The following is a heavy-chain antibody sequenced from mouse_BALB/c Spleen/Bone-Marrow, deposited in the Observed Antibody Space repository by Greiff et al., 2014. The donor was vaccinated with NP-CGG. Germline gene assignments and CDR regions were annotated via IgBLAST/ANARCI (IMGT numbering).Heavy chain of an antibody. V-gene: IGHV4-1*02. D-gene: IGHD1-1*01. CDR1: GFDFSRYW. Sequence: DVMLVESGGGLVQPGGSLKLSCAASGFDFSRYWMRWVRQAPGKGLEWIGEINPDSSTINYTPSLKDKFIIARDNAKNTLYLQMSKVRSEDTALYYCARLSYYGRFAYWGQGTLVTVSA. CDR3: ARLSYYGRFAY. CDR2: INPDSSTI. J-gene: IGHJ3*01.